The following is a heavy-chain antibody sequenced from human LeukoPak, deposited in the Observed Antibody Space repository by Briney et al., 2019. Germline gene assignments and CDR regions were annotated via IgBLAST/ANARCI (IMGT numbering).Heavy chain of an antibody. CDR2: INHSGST. V-gene: IGHV4-34*01. CDR1: GGSFSGYY. Sequence: PSETLSLTCAVYGGSFSGYYWSWLRQPPGKGLEWIGEINHSGSTYYNPSLKSRVTVSVDTSKNQFSLKLSSVTAADTAIYYCARDRGGLDAFDIWGQGTMVTVSS. J-gene: IGHJ3*02. D-gene: IGHD3-10*01. CDR3: ARDRGGLDAFDI.